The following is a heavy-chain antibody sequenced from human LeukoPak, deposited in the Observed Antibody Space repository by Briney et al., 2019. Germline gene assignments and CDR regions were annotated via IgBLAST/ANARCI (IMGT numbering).Heavy chain of an antibody. V-gene: IGHV3-7*03. CDR1: GFTFSQYW. D-gene: IGHD3-10*01. CDR2: IKHDGSEKQDGSEK. Sequence: QTGGSLRLSCAASGFTFSQYWMSWVRQAPGKGLEWVANIKHDGSEKQDGSEKNYVDSVKGRFTISRDNAKNSLYLQMNGLRAEDTAVYYCAKECDYSPGHKFDLWGQGTLVTVSS. J-gene: IGHJ4*02. CDR3: AKECDYSPGHKFDL.